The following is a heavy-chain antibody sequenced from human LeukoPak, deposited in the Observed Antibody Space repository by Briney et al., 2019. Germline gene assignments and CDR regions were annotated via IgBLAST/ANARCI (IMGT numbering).Heavy chain of an antibody. J-gene: IGHJ4*02. CDR1: GFTFSSYA. CDR2: ISGSGGSA. Sequence: GGSLRLSCAASGFTFSSYAMGWVRQAPGKGLEWVSSISGSGGSAYYADSVKGRFTISRDNSKNTLYLQMNSLRGEDTAVYYCAKDREGTIADYFDYWGQGTLVTVSS. D-gene: IGHD1-7*01. V-gene: IGHV3-23*01. CDR3: AKDREGTIADYFDY.